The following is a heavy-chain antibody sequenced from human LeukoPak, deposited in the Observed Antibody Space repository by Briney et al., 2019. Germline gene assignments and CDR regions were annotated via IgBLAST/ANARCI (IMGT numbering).Heavy chain of an antibody. CDR3: ARGYSVYYFDY. CDR1: GGSISNYY. J-gene: IGHJ4*02. V-gene: IGHV4-59*01. Sequence: SETLSLTCTVSGGSISNYYWSWIRQPPGKGLEWIGYTYYSGSTNYNPSLKSRVTISVDTSKNQFSLKLSSVTAADTAVYYCARGYSVYYFDYWGQGTLVTVSS. CDR2: TYYSGST. D-gene: IGHD3-16*01.